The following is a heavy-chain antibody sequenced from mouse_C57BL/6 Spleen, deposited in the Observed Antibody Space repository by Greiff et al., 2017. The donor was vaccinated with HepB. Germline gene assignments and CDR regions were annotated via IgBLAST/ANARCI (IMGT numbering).Heavy chain of an antibody. CDR2: IDPEDGET. V-gene: IGHV14-2*01. CDR1: GFNIKDYY. D-gene: IGHD5-1*01. CDR3: APYLEGFAY. Sequence: EVQLQQSGAELVKPGASVKLSCTASGFNIKDYYMHWVKQRTEQGLEWIGRIDPEDGETKYAPKFQGKATITADTSSNTAYLPLSSLTSEDTAVYYCAPYLEGFAYWGQGTLVTVSA. J-gene: IGHJ3*01.